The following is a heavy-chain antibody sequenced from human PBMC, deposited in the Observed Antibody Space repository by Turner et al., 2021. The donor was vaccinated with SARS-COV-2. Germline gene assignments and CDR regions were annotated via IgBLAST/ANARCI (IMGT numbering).Heavy chain of an antibody. V-gene: IGHV1-69*12. CDR1: GRTFSSYA. CDR2: IMPMLSTA. J-gene: IGHJ5*02. D-gene: IGHD3-22*01. Sequence: QVQLVQSRAEVKKPGSSVKVSCKASGRTFSSYAISGVRQAPGQGLEWMGGIMPMLSTANYGQKFQGRVTITADESTSTAYMELSSLRSEDTAVYYCARARGVDYYDSTGQRFDPWGQGTLVTVSS. CDR3: ARARGVDYYDSTGQRFDP.